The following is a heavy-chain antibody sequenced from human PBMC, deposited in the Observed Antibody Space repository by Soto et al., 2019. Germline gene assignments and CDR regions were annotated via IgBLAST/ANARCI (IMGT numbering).Heavy chain of an antibody. Sequence: GGSLRLSCTASGFTFGDYAMSWFRQAPGKGLEWVGFIRSKAYGGTTEYAASVKGRFTISRDDSKSIAYLQMNSLKTEDTAVYYCTRMEGYYDFWSGYRIDYWGQGTLVTVSS. J-gene: IGHJ4*02. CDR3: TRMEGYYDFWSGYRIDY. CDR1: GFTFGDYA. D-gene: IGHD3-3*01. V-gene: IGHV3-49*03. CDR2: IRSKAYGGTT.